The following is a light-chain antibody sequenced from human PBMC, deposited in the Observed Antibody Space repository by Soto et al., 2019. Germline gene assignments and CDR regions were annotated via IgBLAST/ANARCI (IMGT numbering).Light chain of an antibody. Sequence: DIQMTQSPSTLSASVGDRVTITCRASQSISSWLAWYQQKPGKAPKLLIYKASSLESGVPSRFRGSGSGTEFTLTISSLQPDDFATYYCQQYNSYVSTFGPGTKVDIK. CDR1: QSISSW. CDR3: QQYNSYVST. CDR2: KAS. J-gene: IGKJ3*01. V-gene: IGKV1-5*03.